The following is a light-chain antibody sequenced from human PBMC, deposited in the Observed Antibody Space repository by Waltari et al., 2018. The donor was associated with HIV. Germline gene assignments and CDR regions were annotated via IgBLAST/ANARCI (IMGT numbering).Light chain of an antibody. Sequence: SYELTQPPSVSVSPGQTASITCSGHKLGDNYACWYQQKPGQSPVLVIYQDSKRPSGIPERFSGSNSGNTATLTISGTQAMDEADYYCQAWDSSRGVFGTGTKVTVL. J-gene: IGLJ1*01. CDR1: KLGDNY. CDR2: QDS. CDR3: QAWDSSRGV. V-gene: IGLV3-1*01.